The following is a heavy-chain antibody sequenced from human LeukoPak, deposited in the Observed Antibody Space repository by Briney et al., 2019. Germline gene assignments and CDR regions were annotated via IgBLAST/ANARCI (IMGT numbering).Heavy chain of an antibody. Sequence: GGSLRLSCATSTFTFSSYAMHWVRQAPGKGLEWVAVISFDGSKDYFADSVKGRFTIPRDNSKNTLYLQMNSLRAEDTAVYYCAKSGSSSWFLDYWGQGTLVTVSS. V-gene: IGHV3-30-3*02. CDR2: ISFDGSKD. CDR1: TFTFSSYA. J-gene: IGHJ4*02. CDR3: AKSGSSSWFLDY. D-gene: IGHD6-13*01.